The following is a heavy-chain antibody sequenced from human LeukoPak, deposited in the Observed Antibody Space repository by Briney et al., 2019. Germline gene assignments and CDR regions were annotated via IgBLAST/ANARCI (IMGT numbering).Heavy chain of an antibody. CDR2: IYHSGST. V-gene: IGHV4-30-2*01. CDR3: ARAVGYQLPRIAFDI. CDR1: GGSISSGGYS. D-gene: IGHD2-2*01. J-gene: IGHJ3*02. Sequence: PSETLSLTCAVSGGSISSGGYSWSWIRQPPGKGLEWIGYIYHSGSTYYNPSLKSRVTISVDRSKNQFSLKLSSVTAADTAVYYCARAVGYQLPRIAFDIWGQGTMVTVSS.